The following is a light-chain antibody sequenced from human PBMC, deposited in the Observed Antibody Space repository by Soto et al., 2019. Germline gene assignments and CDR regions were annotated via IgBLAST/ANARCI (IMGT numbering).Light chain of an antibody. CDR1: QSIGSF. Sequence: DIQMTQSPSSLSASVGDRVTITCRASQSIGSFLNWYQHKPGKAPKLLIYAASSLESGVPSRFSGSGSGTDFTLTISSLQPEDFATYYCQQSYSTPVTFGQGTKLEIK. CDR2: AAS. J-gene: IGKJ2*01. V-gene: IGKV1-39*01. CDR3: QQSYSTPVT.